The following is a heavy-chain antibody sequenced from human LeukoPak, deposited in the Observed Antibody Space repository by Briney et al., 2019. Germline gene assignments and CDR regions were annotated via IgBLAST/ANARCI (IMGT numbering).Heavy chain of an antibody. CDR2: ISYDGSEK. CDR1: GLTFSSSW. CDR3: AREGNSGYYPY. D-gene: IGHD3-22*01. J-gene: IGHJ4*02. Sequence: GGSLRLSCAVSGLTFSSSWMDWVRQAPGKGLEWVAVISYDGSEKHYADPVKGRFTISRDNSKNTLYLQMSSLRAEDTAMYYCAREGNSGYYPYWGQGILVTVSS. V-gene: IGHV3-30*03.